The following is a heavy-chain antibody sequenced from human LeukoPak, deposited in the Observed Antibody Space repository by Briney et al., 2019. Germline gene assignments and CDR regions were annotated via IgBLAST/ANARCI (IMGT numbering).Heavy chain of an antibody. CDR1: GGSFSNYY. CDR2: INHSGST. J-gene: IGHJ4*02. CDR3: ARVDYPQGYYFDY. V-gene: IGHV4-34*01. D-gene: IGHD3/OR15-3a*01. Sequence: SETLSLTCAVYGGSFSNYYWSWIRQPPGKGLEWIGEINHSGSTNYNPSLKGRVTISVDTSKNQFSLKLTSVTAADTAVYYCARVDYPQGYYFDYWGQGTLVTVSS.